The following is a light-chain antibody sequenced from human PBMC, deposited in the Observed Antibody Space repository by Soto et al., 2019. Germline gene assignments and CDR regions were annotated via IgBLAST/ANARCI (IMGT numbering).Light chain of an antibody. V-gene: IGKV4-1*01. Sequence: DIVMTQSPDSLAVSLGERATINCKSSQSVLNWSNNKNSLAWYQQKPGQPPKLLLYWASTRESGVPDRFSGSGSETDFTLSISSLQAEDVAVYYCQHYLGFPFTFGGGTKVEIK. CDR1: QSVLNWSNNKNS. CDR3: QHYLGFPFT. CDR2: WAS. J-gene: IGKJ4*01.